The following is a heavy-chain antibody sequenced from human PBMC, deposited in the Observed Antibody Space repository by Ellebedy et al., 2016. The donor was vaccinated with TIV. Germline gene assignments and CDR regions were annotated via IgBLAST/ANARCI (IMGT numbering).Heavy chain of an antibody. D-gene: IGHD3-22*01. J-gene: IGHJ4*02. CDR2: IRSKAYGGTT. CDR3: TTQRSSRFTMIGYFDY. V-gene: IGHV3-49*04. Sequence: GESLKISCVGSGFSFSNYALSWVRQAPGKGLEWVGFIRSKAYGGTTEYAASVKGRFSISRDDSKSIAYLQMNSLKTEDTAMYYCTTQRSSRFTMIGYFDYWGQGTLVTVSS. CDR1: GFSFSNYA.